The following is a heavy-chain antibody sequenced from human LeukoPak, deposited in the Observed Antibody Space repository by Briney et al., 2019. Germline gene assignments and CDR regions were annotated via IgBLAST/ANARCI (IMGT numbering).Heavy chain of an antibody. J-gene: IGHJ5*02. Sequence: GASVKVSCKASGYTFTGYYMHWVRQAPGQGLEWMGWINPNSGGTNYAQKFQGRVAMTRDTSISTAYTELSRLRSDDTAVYYCARCIAAAPDWFDPWGQGTLVTVSS. V-gene: IGHV1-2*02. CDR2: INPNSGGT. CDR3: ARCIAAAPDWFDP. D-gene: IGHD6-13*01. CDR1: GYTFTGYY.